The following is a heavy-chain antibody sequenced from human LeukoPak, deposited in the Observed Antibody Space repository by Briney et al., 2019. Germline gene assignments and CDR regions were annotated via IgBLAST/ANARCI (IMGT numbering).Heavy chain of an antibody. CDR1: GFTLSSYG. CDR3: AKRGTMIVVVPPVGY. Sequence: GRSLRLSCAASGFTLSSYGMHWVRQAPGKGLAWVAVISYDGSNKYYADSVKGRFTLSRDKTKSTLFLQKNSLRAESTAVYYCAKRGTMIVVVPPVGYWGQGTLVTVSS. CDR2: ISYDGSNK. V-gene: IGHV3-30*18. D-gene: IGHD3-22*01. J-gene: IGHJ4*02.